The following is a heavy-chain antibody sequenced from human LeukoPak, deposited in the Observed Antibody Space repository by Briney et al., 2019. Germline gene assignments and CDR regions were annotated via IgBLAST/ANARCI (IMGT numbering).Heavy chain of an antibody. CDR1: GGSISSYY. V-gene: IGHV4-4*07. CDR2: IYTSGST. CDR3: ARVLVVAATPTEVNNWFDP. J-gene: IGHJ5*02. D-gene: IGHD2-15*01. Sequence: PSETLSLTCTVSGGSISSYYWSWIRQPAGKGLEWIGRIYTSGSTNYNPSLKSRVTMSVDTSKNQLSLKLSSVTAADTAVYYCARVLVVAATPTEVNNWFDPWGQGTLVTVSS.